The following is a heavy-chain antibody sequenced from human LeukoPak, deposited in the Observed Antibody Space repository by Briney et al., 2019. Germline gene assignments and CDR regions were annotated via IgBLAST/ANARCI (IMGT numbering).Heavy chain of an antibody. CDR3: ARGQYSSGWYFSDP. CDR1: GGSISSYY. J-gene: IGHJ5*02. CDR2: IYYSGST. Sequence: SETLSLTCTVSGGSISSYYWSWIRQPPGKGLEWIGYIYYSGSTNYNPSLKSRVTISVDTSKNQFSLKLRSVTAADTAVYYCARGQYSSGWYFSDPWGQGTLVTVSS. D-gene: IGHD6-19*01. V-gene: IGHV4-59*01.